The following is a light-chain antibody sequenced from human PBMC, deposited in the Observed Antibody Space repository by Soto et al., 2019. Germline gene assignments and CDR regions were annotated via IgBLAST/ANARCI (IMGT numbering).Light chain of an antibody. CDR1: QNIRSS. J-gene: IGKJ4*01. CDR2: DAS. Sequence: ELLMKDSPASRSAYPGERVTLSCRASQNIRSSLAWYQQRPGQAPRLLIYDASSRAAGVPERFSASGSGTDFTLTISSLEPEDFTLYYCQQPSNWPLPSGGRAMV. CDR3: QQPSNWPLP. V-gene: IGKV3D-20*02.